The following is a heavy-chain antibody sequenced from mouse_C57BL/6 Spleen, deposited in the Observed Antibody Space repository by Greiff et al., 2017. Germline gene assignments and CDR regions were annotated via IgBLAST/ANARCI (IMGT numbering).Heavy chain of an antibody. J-gene: IGHJ2*01. CDR3: ARTYLRSYYFDY. D-gene: IGHD5-5*01. CDR1: GFTFSDYG. CDR2: ISSGSSTI. Sequence: DVHLVESGGGLVKPGGSLKLSCAASGFTFSDYGMHWVRQAPEKGLEWVAYISSGSSTIYYADTVKGRFTISRDNAKNTLFLQMTSLRSEDTAMXYCARTYLRSYYFDYWGQGTTLTVSS. V-gene: IGHV5-17*01.